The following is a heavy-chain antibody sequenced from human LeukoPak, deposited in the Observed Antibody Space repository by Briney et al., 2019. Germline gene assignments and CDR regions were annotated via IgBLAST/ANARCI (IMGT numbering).Heavy chain of an antibody. D-gene: IGHD2-15*01. Sequence: PSDTLSLTCTVSGGSISSSSYYWGWIRPPPGKGREWIVSIYYSGSTYYHPSLKSRVTISVDTSKNQFSLKLSSVTAADTAVYYCARLVVVAADIYYYYYMDVWGKGTTVTVSS. CDR2: IYYSGST. CDR1: GGSISSSSYY. J-gene: IGHJ6*03. CDR3: ARLVVVAADIYYYYYMDV. V-gene: IGHV4-39*01.